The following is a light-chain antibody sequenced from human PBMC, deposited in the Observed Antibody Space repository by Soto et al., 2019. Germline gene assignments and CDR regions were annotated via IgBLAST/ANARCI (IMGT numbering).Light chain of an antibody. CDR2: SAS. Sequence: AIQMTQSPSSLSASVGDRVSITCRASQDIKNDLGWYQQKPGKAPELLIFSASSLQTGVSSRFSGSGSGTEFTLTVNSLQPGDVGIYYCLQDYNHPWTFGQGTKVEIK. CDR1: QDIKND. J-gene: IGKJ1*01. V-gene: IGKV1-6*02. CDR3: LQDYNHPWT.